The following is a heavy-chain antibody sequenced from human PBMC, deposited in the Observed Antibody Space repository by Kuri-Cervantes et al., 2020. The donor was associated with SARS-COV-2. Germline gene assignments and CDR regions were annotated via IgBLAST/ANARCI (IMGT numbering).Heavy chain of an antibody. CDR2: IYHSGST. V-gene: IGHV4-38-2*01. Sequence: SETLSLTCAVSGYSISSGYYWGWIRQPPGKGLEWIGSIYHSGSTYYNPSLKSRVTISVDTSKNQFSLKLGSVTAADTAVYYCARAPFEGDAFDIWGQGTMVTVSS. J-gene: IGHJ3*02. D-gene: IGHD3-9*01. CDR1: GYSISSGYY. CDR3: ARAPFEGDAFDI.